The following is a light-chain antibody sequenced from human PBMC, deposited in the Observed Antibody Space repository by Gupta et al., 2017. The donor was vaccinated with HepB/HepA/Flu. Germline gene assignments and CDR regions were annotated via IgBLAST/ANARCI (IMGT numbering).Light chain of an antibody. CDR2: RAS. V-gene: IGKV1-5*03. J-gene: IGKJ1*01. CDR3: QQYRT. CDR1: QSISSW. Sequence: DIQMTQSPSTLSASVGDRVTITCRASQSISSWLAWYQQKPGKAPKLLIYRASSLESGVPSRFSGSGSGTKFTRTISGLQPDDFATYYGQQYRTFGQGTKVEIK.